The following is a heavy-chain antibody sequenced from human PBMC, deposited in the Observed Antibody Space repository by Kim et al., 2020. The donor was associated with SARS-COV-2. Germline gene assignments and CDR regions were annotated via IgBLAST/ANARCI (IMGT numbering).Heavy chain of an antibody. CDR3: PKIGPYGSAYDY. D-gene: IGHD3-10*01. CDR2: T. J-gene: IGHJ4*02. V-gene: IGHV3-23*01. Sequence: TYSADSVKARFTISRDNSKNTLYLQMNSLRAEDTAVYYCPKIGPYGSAYDYWGQGTLVTVSS.